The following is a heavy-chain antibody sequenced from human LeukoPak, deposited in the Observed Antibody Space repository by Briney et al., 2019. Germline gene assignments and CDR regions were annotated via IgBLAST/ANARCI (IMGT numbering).Heavy chain of an antibody. J-gene: IGHJ3*02. V-gene: IGHV3-33*06. CDR1: AFSFSNYG. D-gene: IGHD2-15*01. Sequence: GGSLRLSCAASAFSFSNYGMHWVRQAPGKGLEWVALIWYDGSNRYYGDSVKGRFTISRDNSKNTLYLQMSSLRAEDTAVYYCAKDDCSGGSCYSSGNDAFDIWGQGTMVTVSS. CDR2: IWYDGSNR. CDR3: AKDDCSGGSCYSSGNDAFDI.